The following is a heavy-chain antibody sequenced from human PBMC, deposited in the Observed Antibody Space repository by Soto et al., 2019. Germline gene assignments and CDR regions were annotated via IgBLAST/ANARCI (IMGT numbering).Heavy chain of an antibody. D-gene: IGHD3-10*01. CDR1: GFTFSSYG. V-gene: IGHV3-30*18. CDR2: ISYDGSNK. J-gene: IGHJ6*02. CDR3: AKVGPELANYYYYGMDV. Sequence: GGSLRLSCAASGFTFSSYGMHWVRQAPGKGLEWVAVISYDGSNKYYADSVKGRFTISRDNSKNTLYLQMNSLRAEDTAVYYCAKVGPELANYYYYGMDVWGQGTTVTVSS.